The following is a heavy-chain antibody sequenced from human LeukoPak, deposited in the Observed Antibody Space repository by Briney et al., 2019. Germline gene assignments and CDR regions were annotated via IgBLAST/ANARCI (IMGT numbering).Heavy chain of an antibody. D-gene: IGHD5-18*01. CDR3: AKALFLDTAMVFDY. CDR1: GFTFSSYT. V-gene: IGHV3-23*01. Sequence: GGSLRLSCAASGFTFSSYTMSWVRQAPGEGLEWVSAISGSGGSTYYADSVKGRFTISRDNSKNTLYLQMNSLRAEDTAVYYCAKALFLDTAMVFDYWGQGTLVTVSS. J-gene: IGHJ4*02. CDR2: ISGSGGST.